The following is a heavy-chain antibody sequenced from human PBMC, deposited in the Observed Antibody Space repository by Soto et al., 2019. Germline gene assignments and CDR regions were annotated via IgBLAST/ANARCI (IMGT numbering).Heavy chain of an antibody. D-gene: IGHD2-15*01. J-gene: IGHJ4*02. V-gene: IGHV1-3*01. Sequence: ASVKVSCKASGFSFSDYVMHWVRQAPGQRLEWMGWISPVNANTKYSQKFQGRVTITWDTSATTAYMELSSLSSEDTAVYYCARDLIGTSGALFDYCGQRTLVTVSS. CDR1: GFSFSDYV. CDR2: ISPVNANT. CDR3: ARDLIGTSGALFDY.